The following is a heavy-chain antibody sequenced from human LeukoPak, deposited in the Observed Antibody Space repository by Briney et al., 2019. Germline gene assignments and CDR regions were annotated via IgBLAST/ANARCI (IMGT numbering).Heavy chain of an antibody. CDR1: GFTFSSYA. V-gene: IGHV3-30*04. CDR3: ASSSSSLGADDAFDI. D-gene: IGHD1-26*01. CDR2: ISYDGSNK. J-gene: IGHJ3*02. Sequence: GRSLRLSCAVSGFTFSSYAMHWVRQAPGKGLEWVAVISYDGSNKYYADSVKGRFTISRDNSKNTLYLQMNSLRAEDTAVYYCASSSSSLGADDAFDIWGQGTTVTVSS.